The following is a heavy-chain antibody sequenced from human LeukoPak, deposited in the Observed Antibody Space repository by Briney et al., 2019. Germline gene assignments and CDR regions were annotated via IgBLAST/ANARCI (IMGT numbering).Heavy chain of an antibody. CDR2: IGRSGVIT. J-gene: IGHJ4*02. V-gene: IGHV3-23*01. CDR3: VSRAGSPWGPFDD. Sequence: PAGSLRLSCAASGFTFSDYAINWVRQAPRKGLEWVSSIGRSGVITYYADSVKGRFTISRDNSNNTLYLHMNSLRAEDTAVYYCVSRAGSPWGPFDDWGQGTLVTVSS. D-gene: IGHD7-27*01. CDR1: GFTFSDYA.